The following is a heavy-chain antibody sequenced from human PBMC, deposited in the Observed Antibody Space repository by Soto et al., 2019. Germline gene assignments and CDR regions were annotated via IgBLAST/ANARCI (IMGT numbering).Heavy chain of an antibody. J-gene: IGHJ3*02. CDR2: IIPIFGTA. V-gene: IGHV1-69*12. CDR3: ARSSIVVVTAMVIAFDI. CDR1: GGTFSSYA. Sequence: QVQLVQSGAEVKKPGSSVKVSCKASGGTFSSYAISWVRQAPGQGLEWMGGIIPIFGTANYAQKFQGRVTITAXXSXSXGYMELSSLRSEDTAVYYCARSSIVVVTAMVIAFDIWGQGTMVTVSS. D-gene: IGHD2-21*02.